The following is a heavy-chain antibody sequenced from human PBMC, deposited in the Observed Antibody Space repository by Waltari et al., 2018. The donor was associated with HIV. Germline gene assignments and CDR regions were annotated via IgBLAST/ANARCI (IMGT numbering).Heavy chain of an antibody. CDR2: IYTRGST. Sequence: QVQLQESGPGLVKPSETLSLTCTVSGGSISSYYWSWIRQPAGKGLEWSGRIYTRGSTTYTPSLKSRVTMSVDTSKNQFSLKLSSVTAADTAVYYCAGTYYDYVWGSYRPPPFDYWGQGTLVTVSS. CDR3: AGTYYDYVWGSYRPPPFDY. J-gene: IGHJ4*02. CDR1: GGSISSYY. D-gene: IGHD3-16*02. V-gene: IGHV4-4*07.